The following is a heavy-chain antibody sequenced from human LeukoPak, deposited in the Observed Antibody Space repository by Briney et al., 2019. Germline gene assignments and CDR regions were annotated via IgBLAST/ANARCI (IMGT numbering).Heavy chain of an antibody. V-gene: IGHV4-34*01. CDR1: GGSFSGYF. Sequence: SETLSLTCAVYGGSFSGYFWSWIRQSPGKGLEWIGEINHSGSTNYNPSLKSRVTISVDAPKNQFSLKLSSVTAADTAVYYCARGRGYNSFDYWGQGTLVTVSS. J-gene: IGHJ4*02. CDR3: ARGRGYNSFDY. D-gene: IGHD5-24*01. CDR2: INHSGST.